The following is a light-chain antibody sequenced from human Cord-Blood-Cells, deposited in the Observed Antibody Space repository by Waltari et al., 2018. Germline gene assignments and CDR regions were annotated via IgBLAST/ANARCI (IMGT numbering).Light chain of an antibody. Sequence: QSALTQTPSVSGSTGQSLTISCTGTSSDVGGYNQVSWYQQHPGKSPNVIIYVVSNRPAGVSHHVYGSKCGNSGSLTIAGLQTEDEAEYYCSSYTSSTLYVFVTGTEVTVL. J-gene: IGLJ1*01. CDR1: SSDVGGYNQ. CDR2: VVS. V-gene: IGLV2-14*01. CDR3: SSYTSSTLYV.